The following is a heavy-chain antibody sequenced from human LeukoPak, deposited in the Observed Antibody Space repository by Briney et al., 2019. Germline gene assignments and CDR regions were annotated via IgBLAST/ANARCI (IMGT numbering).Heavy chain of an antibody. Sequence: LTGGSLRLSCAASGFTSSSYWMGWVRQAPGKGLEWVANIKKDGSEKYYVDSVKGRFTISRDNAKNSLYLQMNSLRAEDTAVYFCARGLYSSTTYYFDYWGQGTLVTVSS. D-gene: IGHD6-13*01. CDR3: ARGLYSSTTYYFDY. CDR1: GFTSSSYW. J-gene: IGHJ4*02. V-gene: IGHV3-7*03. CDR2: IKKDGSEK.